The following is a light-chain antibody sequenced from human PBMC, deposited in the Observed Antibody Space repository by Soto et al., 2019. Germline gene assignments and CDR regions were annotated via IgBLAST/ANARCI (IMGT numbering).Light chain of an antibody. CDR1: QSVRSY. CDR2: DAS. J-gene: IGKJ5*01. Sequence: EIVLTQSPATLSLSPGERATLSCRASQSVRSYLGWYQQRPGQAPRLLIYDASNRATGIPARFSGSGSGTDFTLSISSLEPEDFAVYYCQQGGTLGQGIRLEIK. V-gene: IGKV3-11*01. CDR3: QQGGT.